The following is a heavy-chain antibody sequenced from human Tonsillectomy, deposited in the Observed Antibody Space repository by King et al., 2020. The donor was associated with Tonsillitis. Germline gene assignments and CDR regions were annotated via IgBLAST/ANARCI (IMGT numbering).Heavy chain of an antibody. CDR3: ARAYYGSESYVDF. J-gene: IGHJ4*02. D-gene: IGHD3-10*01. Sequence: QLQESGPGLVKPSETLSLTCTVSGASISSYFWSWLRQPPGKGLEWIGYIYYSGSTNYNPSLTSRVTISVDTAKNQFSLKLSSVTAADTAVYYCARAYYGSESYVDFWGQGTLVTVSS. CDR2: IYYSGST. V-gene: IGHV4-59*01. CDR1: GASISSYF.